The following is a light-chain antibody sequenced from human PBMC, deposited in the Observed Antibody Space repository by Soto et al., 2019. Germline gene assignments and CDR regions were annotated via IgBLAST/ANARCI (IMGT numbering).Light chain of an antibody. V-gene: IGKV1-5*03. J-gene: IGKJ4*01. CDR3: QQHFTYPCT. CDR2: KAS. Sequence: QVTQSPSTLSGSVGDRVTITCRASQSMSSYLAWYQQKPGKAPKLLIYKASTLESGVPSRFSGSGSGTEFTLTISSLQPGDFATYYCQQHFTYPCTLGGGTQV. CDR1: QSMSSY.